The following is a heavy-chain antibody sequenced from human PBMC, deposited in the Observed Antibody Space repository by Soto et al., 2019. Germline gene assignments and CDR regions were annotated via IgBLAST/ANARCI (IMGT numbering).Heavy chain of an antibody. CDR1: GFTFDDYA. Sequence: GGSLRLSCAASGFTFDDYAMHWVRQAPGKGLEWVSLISWDGGSTYYADSVKGRFTISRDNSKNSLYLQMNSLRDEDTALYYCAKQKRMGTAEGDHYYDSSGYWPGGMDVWGQGTTVTVSS. D-gene: IGHD3-22*01. V-gene: IGHV3-43D*03. CDR2: ISWDGGST. J-gene: IGHJ6*02. CDR3: AKQKRMGTAEGDHYYDSSGYWPGGMDV.